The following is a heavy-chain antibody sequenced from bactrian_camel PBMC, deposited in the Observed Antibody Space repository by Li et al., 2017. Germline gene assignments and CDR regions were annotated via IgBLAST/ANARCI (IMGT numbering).Heavy chain of an antibody. CDR2: IGSSGST. V-gene: IGHV3S55*01. D-gene: IGHD1*01. CDR3: ATGTRVLPGYALLDPGRYSF. Sequence: VQLVESGGGSVQAGGSLRLSCAVSRYTMSRYRMAWFRQAPGKEREGVAIIGSSGSTGYADSVKGRFTISKDNAKNTLYLQMNSLKPEDTAMYYCATGTRVLPGYALLDPGRYSFWGQGTQVTVS. CDR1: RYTMSRYR. J-gene: IGHJ4*01.